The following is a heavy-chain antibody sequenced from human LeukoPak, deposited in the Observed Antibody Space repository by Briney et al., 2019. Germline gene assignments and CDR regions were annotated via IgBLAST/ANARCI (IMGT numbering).Heavy chain of an antibody. V-gene: IGHV4-34*01. CDR3: ARENLGSSGYYYGFDN. CDR2: INHSGST. Sequence: PSETLSLTCAVYGGSFSGYYWSWIRQPPGKGLEWIGEINHSGSTNYNPSLKSRVTISVDTSKNQFSLKLSSVTAADTAVYYCARENLGSSGYYYGFDNWGQGTLVTVPS. J-gene: IGHJ4*02. CDR1: GGSFSGYY. D-gene: IGHD3-22*01.